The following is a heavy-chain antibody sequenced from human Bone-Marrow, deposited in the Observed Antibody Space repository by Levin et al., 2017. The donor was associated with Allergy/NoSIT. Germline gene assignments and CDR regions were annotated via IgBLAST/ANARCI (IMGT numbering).Heavy chain of an antibody. D-gene: IGHD3-3*01. CDR3: AREGIFGVVIPYYFDY. V-gene: IGHV4-38-2*02. J-gene: IGHJ4*02. CDR1: GSSIISGYY. Sequence: GSLRLSCDVSGSSIISGYYWGWIRQPPGKGLEWIGNIYHSGSTYYNPSLQSRVTISVDTSKNQFSLKLSPVTAADTAVYYCAREGIFGVVIPYYFDYWGQGTLVTVSS. CDR2: IYHSGST.